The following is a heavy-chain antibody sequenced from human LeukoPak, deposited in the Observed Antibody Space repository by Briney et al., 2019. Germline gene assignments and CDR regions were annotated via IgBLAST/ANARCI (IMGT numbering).Heavy chain of an antibody. Sequence: GGSLRLSCAASGFTFDDYGMSWVRQAPGKGLEWVSGINWYGGSTSYADSVKGRFTISRDTAKNSLYLQMNSLRAEDTALYYCARLKAAAGSNFDYWGQGTLVTVSS. CDR2: INWYGGST. D-gene: IGHD6-13*01. CDR1: GFTFDDYG. V-gene: IGHV3-20*04. CDR3: ARLKAAAGSNFDY. J-gene: IGHJ4*02.